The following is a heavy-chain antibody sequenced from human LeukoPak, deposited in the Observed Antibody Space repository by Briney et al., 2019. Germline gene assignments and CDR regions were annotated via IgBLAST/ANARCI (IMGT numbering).Heavy chain of an antibody. D-gene: IGHD1-14*01. J-gene: IGHJ4*02. Sequence: GGSLRLSCGASGLTFSSYWMHWVRQAPGKGLVWVSSINTDGSTTTYADSVKGRFTISRDNAKNTLYLQMNSLRAEDTAVYYCARDYKYHPDYWGQGTLVTVSS. CDR1: GLTFSSYW. CDR2: INTDGSTT. V-gene: IGHV3-74*01. CDR3: ARDYKYHPDY.